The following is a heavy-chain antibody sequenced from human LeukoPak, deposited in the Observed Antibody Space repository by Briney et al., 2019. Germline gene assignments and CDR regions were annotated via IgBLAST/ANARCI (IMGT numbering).Heavy chain of an antibody. CDR2: IYTSGST. J-gene: IGHJ4*02. Sequence: PSETLSLTCTVSGGSISSYYWSWIRQPAGKGLDWVGRIYTSGSTNYNPSLKSRVTISVDKSKNQFSLKLSSVTAADTAVYYCARDRGYGDYEYYFDYWAQGTLVSVPS. D-gene: IGHD4-17*01. CDR3: ARDRGYGDYEYYFDY. V-gene: IGHV4-4*07. CDR1: GGSISSYY.